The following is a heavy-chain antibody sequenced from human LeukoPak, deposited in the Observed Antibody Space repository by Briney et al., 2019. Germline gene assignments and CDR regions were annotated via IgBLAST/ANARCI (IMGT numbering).Heavy chain of an antibody. CDR1: GFTFSSYA. V-gene: IGHV3-30*18. CDR2: IYLDGSRA. CDR3: AKRSSTSSGYFDL. J-gene: IGHJ4*02. D-gene: IGHD3-22*01. Sequence: GRSLRLSCAASGFTFSSYAMHWVRQAPGKGLEWVANIYLDGSRAYYVDSVKRRFTISRDNSKNTIYLQMNSLRAEDTAVYYCAKRSSTSSGYFDLWGRGTLVTVSS.